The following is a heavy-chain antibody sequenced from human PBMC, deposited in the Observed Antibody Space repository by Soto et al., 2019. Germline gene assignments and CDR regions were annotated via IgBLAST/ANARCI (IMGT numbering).Heavy chain of an antibody. CDR3: ARGRGYSYGSIYGMDV. CDR2: IIPIFGTA. Sequence: GASVKVSCKASGGTFSSYAISWVRQAPGQGLEWMGGIIPIFGTANYAQKFQGRVTITADKSTSTAYMELSSLRSEDTAVYYCARGRGYSYGSIYGMDVWGQGTTVTVSS. J-gene: IGHJ6*02. V-gene: IGHV1-69*06. D-gene: IGHD5-18*01. CDR1: GGTFSSYA.